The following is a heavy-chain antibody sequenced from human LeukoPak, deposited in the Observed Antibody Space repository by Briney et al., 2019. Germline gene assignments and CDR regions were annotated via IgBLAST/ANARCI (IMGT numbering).Heavy chain of an antibody. D-gene: IGHD6-13*01. CDR2: IYYSGST. J-gene: IGHJ4*02. CDR3: ARSYWDSSNFDY. Sequence: SETLSLTCTVSGGSISSSSYYWGWIRQPPGKGLEWIGSIYYSGSTYYNPSLKSRVTISVDTSKNQFSLKLSSVTAADTAVYDCARSYWDSSNFDYWGQGTLVTVSS. CDR1: GGSISSSSYY. V-gene: IGHV4-39*01.